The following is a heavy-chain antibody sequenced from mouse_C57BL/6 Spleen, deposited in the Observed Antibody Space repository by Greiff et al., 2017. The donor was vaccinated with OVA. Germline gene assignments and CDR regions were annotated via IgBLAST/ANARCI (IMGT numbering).Heavy chain of an antibody. CDR3: ARAPYYYGSSYGDC. V-gene: IGHV1-42*01. Sequence: VQLQQSGPELVKPGASVKISCKASGYSFTGYYMNWVKQSPEKSLEWIGEINPSTGGTTYNQKFKAKATLTVDKSSSTAYMQLKSLTSEDSAVYYCARAPYYYGSSYGDCWGQGTTLTVSS. CDR1: GYSFTGYY. CDR2: INPSTGGT. D-gene: IGHD1-1*01. J-gene: IGHJ2*01.